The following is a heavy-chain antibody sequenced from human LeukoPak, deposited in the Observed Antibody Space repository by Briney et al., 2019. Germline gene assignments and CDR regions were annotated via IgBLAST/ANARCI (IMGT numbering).Heavy chain of an antibody. CDR1: GYIFTIYC. J-gene: IGHJ4*02. CDR3: ARRSYYDSGGYYYDF. CDR2: IYPDGSDT. Sequence: GGSLKIPGKGLGYIFTIYCIAGVGQLPGKGLEWMGFIYPDGSDTRYSPSFQGQVTISADKSISTAYLQWSSLKASDTAMYYCARRSYYDSGGYYYDFWGQGTLVTVSS. D-gene: IGHD3-22*01. V-gene: IGHV5-51*01.